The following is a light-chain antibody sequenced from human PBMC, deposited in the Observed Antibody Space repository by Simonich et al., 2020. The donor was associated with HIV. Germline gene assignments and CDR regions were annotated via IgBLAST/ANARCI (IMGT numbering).Light chain of an antibody. CDR1: QDISNY. Sequence: DIQMTQSPSSLSASVGDRVTITCQASQDISNYLNWSQQKPGKAPKLLIYDASNLETGVPSRFSGSGSGTDFTFTISSLQPEDIATYYCQQYSFYYTFGQGTKLEIK. V-gene: IGKV1-33*01. J-gene: IGKJ2*01. CDR2: DAS. CDR3: QQYSFYYT.